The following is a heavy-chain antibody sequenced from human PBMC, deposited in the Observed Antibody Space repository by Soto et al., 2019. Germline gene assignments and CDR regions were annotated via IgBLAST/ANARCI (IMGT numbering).Heavy chain of an antibody. V-gene: IGHV3-23*01. J-gene: IGHJ5*02. CDR2: IDGSGGIT. D-gene: IGHD3-10*01. Sequence: QLFQSGGGLVQPWGSLTLSSAASGFNFGTTDMSWVRQAPGEGLEWVSTIDGSGGITYYADSVKGRFTISRDNSRNTVYLHMNSRRGDDTALYYCVKKSGWFNTWGQGALVTVSA. CDR1: GFNFGTTD. CDR3: VKKSGWFNT.